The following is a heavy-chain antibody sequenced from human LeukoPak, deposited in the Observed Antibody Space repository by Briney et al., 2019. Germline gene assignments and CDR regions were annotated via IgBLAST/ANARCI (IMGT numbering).Heavy chain of an antibody. Sequence: GGSLRLSCAASGFTFSSYSMNWVRQAPGKGLEWVSYISGSGGSIYYTDSVKGRFTISKDNAKNSLFLQMNSLRAEDTAVYYCSRGRLFGDYWGQGALVTVSS. J-gene: IGHJ4*02. D-gene: IGHD3-16*01. CDR2: ISGSGGSI. CDR1: GFTFSSYS. V-gene: IGHV3-48*04. CDR3: SRGRLFGDY.